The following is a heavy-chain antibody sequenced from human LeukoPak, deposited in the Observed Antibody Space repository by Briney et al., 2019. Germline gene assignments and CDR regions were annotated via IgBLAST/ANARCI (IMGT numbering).Heavy chain of an antibody. V-gene: IGHV3-9*01. Sequence: GGSLRLSCAASGFSFDDYAMHWVRQAPGKGLEWVSGTSWNSGIIGYADSVKGRFTISKDNVKNSLYLHMNTLRAEDTAFYYCAKGYSSSWSLPFDYRGQGTLVTVSS. J-gene: IGHJ4*02. CDR1: GFSFDDYA. CDR3: AKGYSSSWSLPFDY. D-gene: IGHD6-13*01. CDR2: TSWNSGII.